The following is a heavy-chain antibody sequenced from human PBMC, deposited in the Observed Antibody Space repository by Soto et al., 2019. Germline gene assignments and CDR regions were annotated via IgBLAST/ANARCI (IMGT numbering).Heavy chain of an antibody. Sequence: QVQLQESGPGLVKPSQTLSLTCTVSGGSISSGGYYWSWIRQHPGKGLEWIGYIYYSGSTYYNPSLKSRVTISVDTSKNQSSLKLSSVTAADTAVYYCERVSQTGAAHRYFDYWGQGTLVTVSS. J-gene: IGHJ4*02. CDR1: GGSISSGGYY. CDR2: IYYSGST. V-gene: IGHV4-31*03. CDR3: ERVSQTGAAHRYFDY. D-gene: IGHD2-15*01.